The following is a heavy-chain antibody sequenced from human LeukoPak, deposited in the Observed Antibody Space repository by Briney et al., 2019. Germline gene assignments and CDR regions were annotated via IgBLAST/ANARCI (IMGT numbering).Heavy chain of an antibody. CDR2: IYYSGST. J-gene: IGHJ4*02. V-gene: IGHV4-30-4*01. CDR3: VRGVYDGSGSLIDC. CDR1: GGSISSGDYY. Sequence: SQTLSLTCTVSGGSISSGDYYWSWIRQPPGKGLEWIGYIYYSGSTYYNPSLKSRVTISVDTSKNQFSLKLSSVTAADTAVYYCVRGVYDGSGSLIDCWGQGTLVTVSS. D-gene: IGHD3-22*01.